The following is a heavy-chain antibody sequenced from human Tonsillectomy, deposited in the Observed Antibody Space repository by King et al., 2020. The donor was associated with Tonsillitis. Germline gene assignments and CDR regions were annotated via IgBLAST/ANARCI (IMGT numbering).Heavy chain of an antibody. CDR3: ARRACSSTSCYRGDAFDI. Sequence: QLVQSGAEVKKPGASVKVSCEASGYTFISYGISWVRQAPGQGLEWMGWISAYNGNTDFAQNLQGRVTLTTETSTSTAYMELRSLRSDDTAVYYCARRACSSTSCYRGDAFDIWGQGTMVTVSS. CDR1: GYTFISYG. J-gene: IGHJ3*02. CDR2: ISAYNGNT. V-gene: IGHV1-18*01. D-gene: IGHD2-2*01.